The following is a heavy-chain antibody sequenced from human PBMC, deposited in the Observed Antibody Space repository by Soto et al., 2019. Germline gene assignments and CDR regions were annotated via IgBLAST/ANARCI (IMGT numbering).Heavy chain of an antibody. J-gene: IGHJ4*02. D-gene: IGHD3-9*01. V-gene: IGHV4-4*02. Sequence: QVQLQESGPGLVEPSGTLSLTCDVSGGSISSTNWWSWVRQPPGKGLEWIGEIYHSGSTNYIPSLKSRVTISVDKSKNQFSLKLSSVTAADTAVYYCASGYYDTLTGYSHGPYFDYWGQGTLVTVSS. CDR3: ASGYYDTLTGYSHGPYFDY. CDR2: IYHSGST. CDR1: GGSISSTNW.